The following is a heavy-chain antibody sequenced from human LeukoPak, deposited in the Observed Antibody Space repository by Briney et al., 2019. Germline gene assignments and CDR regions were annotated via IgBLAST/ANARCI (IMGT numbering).Heavy chain of an antibody. CDR3: ARVGDGYYYDSSGYYYVAFDP. CDR2: IYYSGST. D-gene: IGHD3-22*01. V-gene: IGHV4-30-4*08. Sequence: PSQTLSLTCTVSGGSISSGDYYWSWIRQPPGKGLEWSGYIYYSGSTYYNPSLKSRVTISVDTSKNQFSLKLSSVTAADTAVYYCARVGDGYYYDSSGYYYVAFDPWGQGTLVTVSS. CDR1: GGSISSGDYY. J-gene: IGHJ5*02.